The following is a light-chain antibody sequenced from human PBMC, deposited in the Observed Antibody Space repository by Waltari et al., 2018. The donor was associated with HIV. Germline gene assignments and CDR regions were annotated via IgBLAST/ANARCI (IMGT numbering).Light chain of an antibody. J-gene: IGKJ5*01. Sequence: EIVLTQSPATLSLSPGERATLSCRASQSVSSYLAWYQKQPGQAPRLLIYAASKRATGIPARFSGSGSGTDFTLTISSLEPEDFAVYYCQQRTNWPPSITFGQGTRLEIK. CDR1: QSVSSY. V-gene: IGKV3-11*01. CDR3: QQRTNWPPSIT. CDR2: AAS.